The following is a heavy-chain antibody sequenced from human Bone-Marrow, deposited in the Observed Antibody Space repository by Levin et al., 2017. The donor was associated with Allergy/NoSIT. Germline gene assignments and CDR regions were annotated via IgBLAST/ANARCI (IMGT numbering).Heavy chain of an antibody. CDR2: INPNSGGT. D-gene: IGHD2-2*01. J-gene: IGHJ6*02. V-gene: IGHV1-2*02. CDR3: ARVGPGVVPAAIPVDYYGMDV. CDR1: GYTFTGYY. Sequence: ASVKVSCKASGYTFTGYYMHWVRQAPGQGLEWMGWINPNSGGTNYAQKFQGRVTMTRDTSISTAYMELSRLRSDDTAVYYCARVGPGVVPAAIPVDYYGMDVWGQGTTVTVSS.